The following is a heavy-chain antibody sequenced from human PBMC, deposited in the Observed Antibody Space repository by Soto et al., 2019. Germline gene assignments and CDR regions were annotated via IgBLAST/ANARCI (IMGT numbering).Heavy chain of an antibody. Sequence: QVQLVQSGAEVKKPGASVKVSCKASGYTFPSYDINWVRQATGQGLEWMGWLNPNSGNTGYAQKLQGRVTMTRNTSISTAYMKLSSLRSEDTAVYYSAREHYGNSDWFDPWGQGTLVTVSS. CDR2: LNPNSGNT. CDR1: GYTFPSYD. J-gene: IGHJ5*02. D-gene: IGHD3-10*01. CDR3: AREHYGNSDWFDP. V-gene: IGHV1-8*01.